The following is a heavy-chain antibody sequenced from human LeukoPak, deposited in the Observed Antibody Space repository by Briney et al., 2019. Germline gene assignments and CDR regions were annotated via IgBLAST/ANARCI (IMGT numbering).Heavy chain of an antibody. J-gene: IGHJ3*02. CDR2: IYYSGST. V-gene: IGHV4-59*08. Sequence: SETLSLTCTVSGGSISTYYWTWIRQPPGKGLEWIGYIYYSGSTNYNPSLKSRVTISVDTSKNQFPLKLSSVTAADTAVYYCARRGYNYGDAFDIWGQGTVVTVSS. D-gene: IGHD5-18*01. CDR1: GGSISTYY. CDR3: ARRGYNYGDAFDI.